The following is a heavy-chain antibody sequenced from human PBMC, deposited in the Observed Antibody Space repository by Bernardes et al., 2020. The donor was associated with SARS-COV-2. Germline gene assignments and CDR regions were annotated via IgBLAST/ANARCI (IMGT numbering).Heavy chain of an antibody. CDR3: ARETVLRYFDWSPSNYGMDV. J-gene: IGHJ6*02. Sequence: LSLTCTVSGGSISSGGYYWSWIRQHPGKGLEWIGYIYYSGSTYYNPSLKSRVTISVDTSKNQFSLKLSSVTAADTAVYYCARETVLRYFDWSPSNYGMDVWGQGTTVTVSS. CDR1: GGSISSGGYY. D-gene: IGHD3-9*01. CDR2: IYYSGST. V-gene: IGHV4-31*03.